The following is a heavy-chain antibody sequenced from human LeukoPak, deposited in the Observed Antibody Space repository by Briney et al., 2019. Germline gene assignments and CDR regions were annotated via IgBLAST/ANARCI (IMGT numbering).Heavy chain of an antibody. CDR1: GFTFSSYS. CDR3: ARDLAMSFDI. J-gene: IGHJ3*02. CDR2: ISSSSSTI. V-gene: IGHV3-48*01. Sequence: GGSLRLSCAASGFTFSSYSMNWVRQAPGKGLEWVSYISSSSSTIYYADSVKGRFTISRDNAKNTLYLQMNSLRAEDTAVYYCARDLAMSFDIWGQGTMVTVSS. D-gene: IGHD3-3*02.